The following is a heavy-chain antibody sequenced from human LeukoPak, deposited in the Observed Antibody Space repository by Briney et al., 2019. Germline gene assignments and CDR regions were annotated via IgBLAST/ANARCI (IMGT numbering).Heavy chain of an antibody. CDR3: ATDYYCSGGSCYPPD. J-gene: IGHJ4*02. Sequence: GGSLRLSCAASGFTFSSYVMSWVRQAPGKGLEWVSSISGSSNDIYYADSVKGRFTISRDNAKDSLYLQMNSLRAEDTAVYYCATDYYCSGGSCYPPDWGRGTLVTVSS. V-gene: IGHV3-21*01. D-gene: IGHD2-15*01. CDR2: ISGSSNDI. CDR1: GFTFSSYV.